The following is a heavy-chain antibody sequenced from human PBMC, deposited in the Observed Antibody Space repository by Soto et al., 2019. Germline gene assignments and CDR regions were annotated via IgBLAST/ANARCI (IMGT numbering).Heavy chain of an antibody. V-gene: IGHV3-7*03. CDR1: GLTLSNEC. D-gene: IGHD4-17*01. J-gene: IGHJ4*02. CDR3: AVYGYGVSAAAY. Sequence: GGSLRLPCAASGLTLSNECMHWFHQAPGKGLEWVANINQDGSERYYVDSVRGRFTISRDNVENSLYLQLNSLRPEDTAVYYCAVYGYGVSAAAYWGQGTLVTVSS. CDR2: INQDGSER.